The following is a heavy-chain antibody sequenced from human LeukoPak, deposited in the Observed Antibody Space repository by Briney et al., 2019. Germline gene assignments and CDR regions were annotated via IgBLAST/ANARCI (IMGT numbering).Heavy chain of an antibody. J-gene: IGHJ4*02. CDR2: VNPNTGNT. CDR1: GYTFTSYD. V-gene: IGHV1-8*02. CDR3: ATAGFCSGGNCSDY. Sequence: ASVKVSCKAPGYTFTSYDINWLRQAPGQGLEWVGWVNPNTGNTGYAQKFQGRVAMTSNTAITTAYMEVSSLRSEDTAVYYCATAGFCSGGNCSDYWGQGTLVTVSS. D-gene: IGHD2-15*01.